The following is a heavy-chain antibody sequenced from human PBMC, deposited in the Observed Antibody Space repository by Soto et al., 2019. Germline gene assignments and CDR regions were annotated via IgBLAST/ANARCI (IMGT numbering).Heavy chain of an antibody. D-gene: IGHD2-2*01. J-gene: IGHJ4*02. CDR3: ARQSSRDGYNRSFDY. CDR1: CGSISSYY. V-gene: IGHV4-59*08. Sequence: ASETLSLTCTVSCGSISSYYWSWIRQPPGKGLEWIGYIYYSGSTNYNPSLKSRVTISVDTSKNQFSLKLSSVTAADTAVYYCARQSSRDGYNRSFDYCGQGTLVTVSS. CDR2: IYYSGST.